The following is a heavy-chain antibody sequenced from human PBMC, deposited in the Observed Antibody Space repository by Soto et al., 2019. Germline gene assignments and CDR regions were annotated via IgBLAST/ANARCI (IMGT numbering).Heavy chain of an antibody. CDR2: ISYDGSNK. CDR1: GFTFSSYA. CDR3: AREVVVVTAILYYYYGMDV. V-gene: IGHV3-30-3*01. J-gene: IGHJ6*02. D-gene: IGHD2-21*02. Sequence: GGSLRLSCAASGFTFSSYAMHWVRQAPGKGLEWVAVISYDGSNKYYADSVKGRFTISRDNSKNTLYLQMNSLRAEDTAVYYCAREVVVVTAILYYYYGMDVWGQGTTVTVSS.